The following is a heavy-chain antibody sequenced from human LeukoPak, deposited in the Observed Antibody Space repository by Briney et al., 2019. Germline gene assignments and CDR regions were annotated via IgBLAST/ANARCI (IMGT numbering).Heavy chain of an antibody. D-gene: IGHD3-9*01. CDR1: GFTFSIYG. Sequence: GGSLRLSCAASGFTFSIYGMHWVRQAPGKGLEWVSIIYSGGATFYADSVKGRFTISRENSKNTLWLQMNSLRAEDTAVYYCARLHYDVLTGPFDYWGQGTLVTVSS. CDR3: ARLHYDVLTGPFDY. CDR2: IYSGGAT. J-gene: IGHJ4*02. V-gene: IGHV3-66*04.